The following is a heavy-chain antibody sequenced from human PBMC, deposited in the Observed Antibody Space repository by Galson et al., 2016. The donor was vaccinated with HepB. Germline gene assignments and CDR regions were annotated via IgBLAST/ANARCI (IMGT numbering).Heavy chain of an antibody. J-gene: IGHJ3*01. CDR1: GFSINTNGVG. CDR3: AHSPGINIFGTVSLCFAV. D-gene: IGHD3-3*01. CDR2: IYWNDDK. Sequence: PALVKPTQTLTVTCTFSGFSINTNGVGVGWIRQPPGKALEWLALIYWNDDKRYSPSLKNRLTITKDTSKNEVVLTMTDMDPMDIGTYYCAHSPGINIFGTVSLCFAVWGPGTVVTVSA. V-gene: IGHV2-5*01.